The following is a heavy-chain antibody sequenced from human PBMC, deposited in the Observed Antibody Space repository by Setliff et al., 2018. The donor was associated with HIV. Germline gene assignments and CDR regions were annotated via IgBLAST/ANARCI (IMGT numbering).Heavy chain of an antibody. D-gene: IGHD6-19*01. Sequence: VASVKVSCKASGYVFSDYQIHWVRQAPGQGLEYMGYIIPNSGGTMFARKFQDRVTMTRDTSISTVYLELSRLTSDDTAVYFCARDPELKQWLVRSPSFYFDYWVPETLLVTVS. CDR2: IIPNSGGT. J-gene: IGHJ4*03. CDR3: ARDPELKQWLVRSPSFYFDY. V-gene: IGHV1-2*02. CDR1: GYVFSDYQ.